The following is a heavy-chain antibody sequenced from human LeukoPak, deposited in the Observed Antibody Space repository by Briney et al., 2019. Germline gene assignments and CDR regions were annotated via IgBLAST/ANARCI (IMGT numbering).Heavy chain of an antibody. D-gene: IGHD3-10*01. J-gene: IGHJ4*02. Sequence: GGSLRLSCAASGFTFNSAWMSWVRQAPGKGLEWVAQIKTETDGGTTDYAAPVKGRFTISRDGSKNMVFLQMNSLRAEDTAVYYCARVTYGSGTYGAFDYWGQGTLVTVSS. CDR1: GFTFNSAW. CDR3: ARVTYGSGTYGAFDY. V-gene: IGHV3-15*01. CDR2: IKTETDGGTT.